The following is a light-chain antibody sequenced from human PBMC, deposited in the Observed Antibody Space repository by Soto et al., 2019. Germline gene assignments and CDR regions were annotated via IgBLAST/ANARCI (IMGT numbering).Light chain of an antibody. CDR1: QSVSSN. J-gene: IGKJ5*01. CDR2: GAS. Sequence: EIVLTQSPATLSLSPGEIATLYCRASQSVSSNLAWYQQKPGQAPRLLIYGASTRAAGIPDRFSGSGSGTDFTLTITRLEPEDSAVYFCQQYTGPPTTFGQGTRLEIK. CDR3: QQYTGPPTT. V-gene: IGKV3-20*01.